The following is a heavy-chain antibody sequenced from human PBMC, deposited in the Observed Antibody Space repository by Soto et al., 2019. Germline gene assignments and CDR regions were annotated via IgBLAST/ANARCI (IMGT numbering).Heavy chain of an antibody. D-gene: IGHD4-17*01. CDR1: GGSISSYY. CDR2: IYYSGDT. V-gene: IGHV4-59*01. CDR3: ARDTRYGVLDY. J-gene: IGHJ4*02. Sequence: PSETLSRTCTVSGGSISSYYWSWIRQPPGKGLEWIGYIYYSGDTNYNPSLKSRVTISVDTSKNQFSLSLSSLTAADTAVYYCARDTRYGVLDYWGQGTLVTVSS.